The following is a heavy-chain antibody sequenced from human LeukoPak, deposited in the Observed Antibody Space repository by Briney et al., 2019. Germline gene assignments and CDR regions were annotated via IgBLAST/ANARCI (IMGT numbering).Heavy chain of an antibody. CDR1: GYTFTSYG. V-gene: IGHV1-18*01. CDR2: ISAYNGNT. CDR3: ATVVSRWRGIDTTPDAFDI. J-gene: IGHJ3*02. D-gene: IGHD1-1*01. Sequence: ASVKVSCKASGYTFTSYGISWVRQAPGQGLEWMGWISAYNGNTNYAQKRQGRVNMTTDTSTSTAYMELRSLRSDETAVYYRATVVSRWRGIDTTPDAFDIGGQGTMVTVSS.